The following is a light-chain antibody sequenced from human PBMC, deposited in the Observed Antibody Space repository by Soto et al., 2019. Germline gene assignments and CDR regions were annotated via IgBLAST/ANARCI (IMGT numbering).Light chain of an antibody. J-gene: IGLJ2*01. Sequence: QSALTQPPSASGSPGQSVTFSCTGTRSDVGGYNSVSWYQQHPGKAPKLMIYEVSKRPSGVPDRFSGSKSGNTASLTVSGLQAEDEADYYCSSYAGNMGVFGGGTQLTVL. CDR3: SSYAGNMGV. CDR2: EVS. V-gene: IGLV2-8*01. CDR1: RSDVGGYNS.